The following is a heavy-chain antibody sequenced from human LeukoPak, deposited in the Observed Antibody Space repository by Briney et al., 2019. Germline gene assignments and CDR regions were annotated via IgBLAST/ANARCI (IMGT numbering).Heavy chain of an antibody. J-gene: IGHJ4*02. D-gene: IGHD6-13*01. CDR2: INPNSRGT. Sequence: ASVKVSCKASGYTFTGYYMHWVRQAPGQGLEWMGWINPNSRGTNYAQKFQGRVTMTRDTSISTAYMELSRLRSDDTAVYYCARTSRGYSSSWYFDYWGQGTLVTVSS. CDR3: ARTSRGYSSSWYFDY. V-gene: IGHV1-2*02. CDR1: GYTFTGYY.